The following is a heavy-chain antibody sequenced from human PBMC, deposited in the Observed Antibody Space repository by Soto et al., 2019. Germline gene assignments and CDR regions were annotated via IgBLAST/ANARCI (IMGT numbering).Heavy chain of an antibody. CDR2: IKSKTNSYAT. V-gene: IGHV3-73*01. CDR1: GFTFSGST. CDR3: TGVSIGY. D-gene: IGHD3-22*01. J-gene: IGHJ4*02. Sequence: GGSLRLSCAASGFTFSGSTVHWVRQASGKGLEWVGRIKSKTNSYATAYAASVKGRFTISRDDSENTAYLQMNSLKTEDTAVYYCTGVSIGYWGQGTLVTVSS.